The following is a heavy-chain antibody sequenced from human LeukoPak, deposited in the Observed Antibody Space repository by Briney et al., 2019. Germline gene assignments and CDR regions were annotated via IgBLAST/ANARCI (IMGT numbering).Heavy chain of an antibody. Sequence: SVKVSCKASGGTFSSYNISWVRQAPGQGLEWMGGIMPMFGKTNYAQKFQGRVTTTADKATSTAYMELSSLRSEDTAVYYCAGGRTDIVVVPATLRNYYFDYWGQGTLVTVSS. J-gene: IGHJ4*02. CDR2: IMPMFGKT. V-gene: IGHV1-69*06. CDR1: GGTFSSYN. CDR3: AGGRTDIVVVPATLRNYYFDY. D-gene: IGHD2-2*01.